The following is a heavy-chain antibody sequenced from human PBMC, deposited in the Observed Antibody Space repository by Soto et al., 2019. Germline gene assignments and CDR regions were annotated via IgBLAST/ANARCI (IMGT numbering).Heavy chain of an antibody. J-gene: IGHJ6*02. D-gene: IGHD6-13*01. CDR1: GYTFTSYD. CDR3: ARMDGSSWFRLYGMDV. V-gene: IGHV1-8*01. Sequence: QVQLVQSGAEVKKPGASVKVSCKASGYTFTSYDINWVRQATGQGLEWMGWMNPNSGNTGYAQKFQGRVTMTRNTSLSTAYMELSRLRSEATAGYYCARMDGSSWFRLYGMDVWGQGTTVTVSS. CDR2: MNPNSGNT.